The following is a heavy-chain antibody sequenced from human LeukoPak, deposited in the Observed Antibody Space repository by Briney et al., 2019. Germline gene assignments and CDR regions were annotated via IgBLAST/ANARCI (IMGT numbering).Heavy chain of an antibody. CDR2: INSDGSST. Sequence: PGGSLRLSCAASGFIFSKYWMHWVRQAPGKGLVWVSRINSDGSSTSYADSVRGRFTISRDNAKNTLYLQMNSLRAEDTAVYYCVSLFCGGDCYWGQGTLVTVSS. CDR1: GFIFSKYW. V-gene: IGHV3-74*01. CDR3: VSLFCGGDCY. D-gene: IGHD2-21*02. J-gene: IGHJ4*02.